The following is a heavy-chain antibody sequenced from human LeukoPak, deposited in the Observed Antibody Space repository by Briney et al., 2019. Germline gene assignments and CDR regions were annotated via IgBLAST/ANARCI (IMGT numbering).Heavy chain of an antibody. CDR3: ARVSDDSSGYSPYYFDY. V-gene: IGHV4-31*03. Sequence: SETLSLTCTVSGGSISSGGYYWSWIRQHPGKGLEWIGYIYYSGSAYYNPSLKSRVTISVDTSKNQFSLKLSSVTAADTAVYYCARVSDDSSGYSPYYFDYWGQRTLVTVSS. D-gene: IGHD3-22*01. CDR2: IYYSGSA. J-gene: IGHJ4*02. CDR1: GGSISSGGYY.